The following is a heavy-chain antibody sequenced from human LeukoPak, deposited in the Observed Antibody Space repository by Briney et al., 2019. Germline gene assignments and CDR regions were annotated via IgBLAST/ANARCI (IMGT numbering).Heavy chain of an antibody. CDR1: GGSISGSRYY. CDR3: ARHDKKSAADGTGFDY. Sequence: PSETLSLTCTVSGGSISGSRYYWGWIRQPLGKGLEWIGSMYYSGSTYYNPSLKSRVTILIDTSKNQFSLKMRSVTAADTAVYYCARHDKKSAADGTGFDYWGRGTLVAVSS. V-gene: IGHV4-39*01. J-gene: IGHJ4*02. CDR2: MYYSGST. D-gene: IGHD6-13*01.